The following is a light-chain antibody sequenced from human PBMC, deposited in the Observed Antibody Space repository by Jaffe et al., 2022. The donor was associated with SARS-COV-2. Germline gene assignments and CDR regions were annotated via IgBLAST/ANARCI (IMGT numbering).Light chain of an antibody. CDR2: SDN. Sequence: QSVLTQPPSASGTPGQRVTISCSGRSDNIGSYSVSWYQQLPGAAPKLLIHSDNQRASGVPDRFSDAKSGTSASLAISGLQSEDEGLYVCATWDYGLKGVVFGGGTKLTVL. CDR3: ATWDYGLKGVV. CDR1: SDNIGSYS. J-gene: IGLJ2*01. V-gene: IGLV1-44*01.